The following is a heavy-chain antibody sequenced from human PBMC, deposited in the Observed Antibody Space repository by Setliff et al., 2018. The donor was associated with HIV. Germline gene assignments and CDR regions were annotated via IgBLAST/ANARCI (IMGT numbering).Heavy chain of an antibody. Sequence: SWIRQSPGKGLEWIGRIKNKAAGETTEYAAPVKDRFIISRDDSKNMLYLQMNSLKTEDTALYYCATDRGTYWGQGILVTVSS. CDR3: ATDRGTY. V-gene: IGHV3-15*01. CDR2: IKNKAAGETT. J-gene: IGHJ4*02. D-gene: IGHD1-7*01.